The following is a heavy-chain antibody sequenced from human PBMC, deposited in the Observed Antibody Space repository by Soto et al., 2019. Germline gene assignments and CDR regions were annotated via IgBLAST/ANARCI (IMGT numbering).Heavy chain of an antibody. J-gene: IGHJ5*02. CDR1: GFIFRSYA. D-gene: IGHD1-1*01. V-gene: IGHV3-23*01. CDR2: ISDNGDTT. CDR3: AKGRTVGTS. Sequence: GGSLRLSCAASGFIFRSYAMSWVRQAPGTGLEWVSAISDNGDTTYYVDSVKGRFTISRDNSKNTLYLQTNSLRAEDTALYYCAKGRTVGTSWGQGTLVTVSS.